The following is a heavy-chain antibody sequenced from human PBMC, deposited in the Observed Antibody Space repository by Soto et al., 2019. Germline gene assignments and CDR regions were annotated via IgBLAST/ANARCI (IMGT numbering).Heavy chain of an antibody. CDR1: GFTFSSYG. CDR2: ISYDGSNT. CDR3: QKLMIMVRGVMAASGDYYSVMDF. Sequence: QVQLVESGGGVVQPGRSLRLSCAASGFTFSSYGMHWVRQAPGKGLERVAVISYDGSNTYYADSVKGRFTISRDKSTLTLYLHMNSLRAEDTAVYDCQKLMIMVRGVMAASGDYYSVMDFWCQGTTVTVSS. J-gene: IGHJ6*02. D-gene: IGHD3-10*01. V-gene: IGHV3-30*18.